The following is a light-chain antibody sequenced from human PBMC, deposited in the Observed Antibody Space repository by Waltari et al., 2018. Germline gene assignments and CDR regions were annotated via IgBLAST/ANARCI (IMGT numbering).Light chain of an antibody. CDR3: SSFESSRTWV. CDR2: EVT. Sequence: QSALTQPASVSGSPGQSITISCSGTSADIGRYNLVAWYQQLPGNAPNLVIYEVTGRPAVLSNRFSGSKSGHTASLTSSGLQAEDEADYYCSSFESSRTWVFGGGTKLPVL. V-gene: IGLV2-23*02. CDR1: SADIGRYNL. J-gene: IGLJ3*02.